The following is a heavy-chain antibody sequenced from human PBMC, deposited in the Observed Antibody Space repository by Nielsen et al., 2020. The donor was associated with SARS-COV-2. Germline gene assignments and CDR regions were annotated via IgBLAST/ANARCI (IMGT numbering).Heavy chain of an antibody. CDR2: ISYDGSNE. J-gene: IGHJ4*02. Sequence: GESLKISCAASGFTFSSYGMHWVRQAPGKGLEWVAVISYDGSNENYAESVKGRFTISRDNSKNTLFLQMDSLTADDTAVYFCARLSNFWSGYNDYWGQGTLVIVSS. CDR3: ARLSNFWSGYNDY. D-gene: IGHD3-3*01. CDR1: GFTFSSYG. V-gene: IGHV3-30*03.